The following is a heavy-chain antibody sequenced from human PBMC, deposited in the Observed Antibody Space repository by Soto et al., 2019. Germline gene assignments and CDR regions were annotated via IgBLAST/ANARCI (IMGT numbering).Heavy chain of an antibody. Sequence: GASVKVSCKASGYTFTSYGISWVRQAPGQGLEWMGWISAYNGNTNYAQKLQGRVTMTTDTSTSTAYMELRSLRSDDTAVYYCARDQGRYYYGSGSYLLIDYWGQGTLVTVSS. CDR1: GYTFTSYG. CDR3: ARDQGRYYYGSGSYLLIDY. CDR2: ISAYNGNT. J-gene: IGHJ4*02. V-gene: IGHV1-18*01. D-gene: IGHD3-10*01.